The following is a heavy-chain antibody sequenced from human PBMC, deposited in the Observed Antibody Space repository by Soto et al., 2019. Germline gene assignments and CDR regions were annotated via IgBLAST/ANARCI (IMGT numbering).Heavy chain of an antibody. CDR3: AAGARRGYYEFDP. CDR2: IVVGSGNT. J-gene: IGHJ5*02. V-gene: IGHV1-58*01. Sequence: SVKVSCKASGFTFTSSAVQWVRQARGQRLEWIGWIVVGSGNTNYAQKFQERVTIARDMSASTAYMELSSLRSEDTAVYYCAAGARRGYYEFDPWGQGTLVTVSS. CDR1: GFTFTSSA. D-gene: IGHD3-22*01.